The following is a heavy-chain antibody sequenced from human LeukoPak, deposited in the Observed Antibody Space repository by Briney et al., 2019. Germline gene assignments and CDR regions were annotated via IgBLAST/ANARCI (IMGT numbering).Heavy chain of an antibody. CDR2: INHSGST. CDR3: ARVGKYSSSSTKLSRRALLDY. CDR1: GGSISSSSYS. J-gene: IGHJ4*02. V-gene: IGHV4-39*07. Sequence: SETLSLTCTVSGGSISSSSYSWGWIRQPPGKGLEWIGEINHSGSTNYNPSLKSRVTISVDTSKNQFSLKLSSVAAADTAVYYCARVGKYSSSSTKLSRRALLDYWGQGTLVTVSS. D-gene: IGHD6-6*01.